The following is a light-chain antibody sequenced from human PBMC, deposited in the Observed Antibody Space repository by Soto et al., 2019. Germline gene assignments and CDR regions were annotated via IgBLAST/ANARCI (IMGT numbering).Light chain of an antibody. CDR3: QQYNSQGT. J-gene: IGKJ1*01. CDR1: QSISNW. Sequence: DIPMTQSPSTLSASVGDRVTITCRASQSISNWLAWYQQKPGKASKLLIYKASSLESGVPSRFSGSGSGTEFTLTISSLQPDDFATYYCQQYNSQGTFGQGTKVEIK. CDR2: KAS. V-gene: IGKV1-5*03.